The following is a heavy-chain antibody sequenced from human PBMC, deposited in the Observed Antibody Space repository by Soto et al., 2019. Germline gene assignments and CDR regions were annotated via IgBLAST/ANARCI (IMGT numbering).Heavy chain of an antibody. D-gene: IGHD6-13*01. Sequence: QVQLVQSGAEVKKPGSSVKVSCKASGGNFSSYAISWVRQAPGQGLEWMGGIIPIFGTANYAQKFQGRVTITADESTSTAYMELRSLRSEDTAVYYCARVPEDSSWYGRGYYYYGMDVWGQGTTVSVSS. CDR3: ARVPEDSSWYGRGYYYYGMDV. J-gene: IGHJ6*02. CDR1: GGNFSSYA. V-gene: IGHV1-69*01. CDR2: IIPIFGTA.